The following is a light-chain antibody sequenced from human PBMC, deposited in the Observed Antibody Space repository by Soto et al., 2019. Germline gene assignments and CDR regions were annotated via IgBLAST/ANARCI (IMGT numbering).Light chain of an antibody. CDR1: SSDVGGYNY. J-gene: IGLJ2*01. CDR3: SSYAGSNNFVL. CDR2: EVS. Sequence: QSALTQPPSASGSPGQSVTISCTGNSSDVGGYNYVSWYQQHPGKAPKLMISEVSKRPSGVPDRFSGSKSGNTASLTVSGLQAEDEADYYCSSYAGSNNFVLFGGGTKLTVL. V-gene: IGLV2-8*01.